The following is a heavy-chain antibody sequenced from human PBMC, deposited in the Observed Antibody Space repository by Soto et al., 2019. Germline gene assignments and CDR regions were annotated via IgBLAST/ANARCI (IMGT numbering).Heavy chain of an antibody. D-gene: IGHD1-26*01. CDR1: GVSISSHF. Sequence: SETLSLTCTVSGVSISSHFWSWIRQPPGKRLEWIGYIYYSGGAFYNPSLMSRATISVDTSKNQFSLKVISVTAADTAIYYCATGSKSDFDYWGQGTLVTAPQ. V-gene: IGHV4-59*11. J-gene: IGHJ4*02. CDR3: ATGSKSDFDY. CDR2: IYYSGGA.